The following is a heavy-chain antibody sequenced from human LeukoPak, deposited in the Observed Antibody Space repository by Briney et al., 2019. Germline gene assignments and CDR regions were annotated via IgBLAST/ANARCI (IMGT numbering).Heavy chain of an antibody. CDR1: GFTFSSYS. D-gene: IGHD1-26*01. CDR2: ISSSSSTI. J-gene: IGHJ4*02. V-gene: IGHV3-48*02. CDR3: ARDRVGVTSDYFDF. Sequence: GGSLRLSCAASGFTFSSYSMNWVRQAPGRGLEWVSYISSSSSTIYYADSVRGRFTISRDNAKYSLYLQMNSLRDEDTAVYYCARDRVGVTSDYFDFWGQGTLVTVSS.